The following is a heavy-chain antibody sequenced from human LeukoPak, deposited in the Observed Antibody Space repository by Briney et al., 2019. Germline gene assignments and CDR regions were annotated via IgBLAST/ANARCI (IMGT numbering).Heavy chain of an antibody. J-gene: IGHJ4*02. CDR2: INYSGST. Sequence: PSETLSLTCSVSGGSISSYYWSWIRQPPGKGLEWIGYINYSGSTNYNPSLKSRVTISVDTSKNQFSLKLSSVTAADTAVYYCARRTTYSNSCFDYWGQGTLVTVSS. CDR3: ARRTTYSNSCFDY. CDR1: GGSISSYY. D-gene: IGHD6-13*01. V-gene: IGHV4-59*08.